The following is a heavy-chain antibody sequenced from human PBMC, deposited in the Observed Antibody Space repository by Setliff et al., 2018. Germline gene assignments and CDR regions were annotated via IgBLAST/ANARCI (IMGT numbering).Heavy chain of an antibody. CDR3: ARVRWELYFDY. CDR2: IYTSGST. J-gene: IGHJ4*02. Sequence: SETLSLTCTVSGGSISSGSYYWSWIRQPAGKGLEWIGRIYTSGSTNYNPSLKSRVTISVDTSKNQFSLKLSSVTAADAAVYYCARVRWELYFDYWGQGTLVTVS. V-gene: IGHV4-61*02. D-gene: IGHD1-26*01. CDR1: GGSISSGSYY.